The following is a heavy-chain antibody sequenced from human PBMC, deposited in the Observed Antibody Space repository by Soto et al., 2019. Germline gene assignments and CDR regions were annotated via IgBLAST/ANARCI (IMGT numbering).Heavy chain of an antibody. CDR3: ARDSYYYGSGRYYYYMGV. D-gene: IGHD3-10*01. V-gene: IGHV3-11*01. Sequence: GGSLRLSCAASGFTFSDYYMSWIRQAPGKGLEWVSYISSSGSTIYYADSVKGRFTISRDNAKNSLYLQMNSLRAEDTAVYYCARDSYYYGSGRYYYYMGVWGKGTTVTVSS. CDR1: GFTFSDYY. CDR2: ISSSGSTI. J-gene: IGHJ6*03.